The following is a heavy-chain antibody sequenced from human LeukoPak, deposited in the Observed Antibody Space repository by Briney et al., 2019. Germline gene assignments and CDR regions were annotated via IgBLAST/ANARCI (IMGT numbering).Heavy chain of an antibody. CDR2: ISGYNGKT. CDR3: ARALSIVAAGDY. V-gene: IGHV1-18*01. J-gene: IGHJ4*02. D-gene: IGHD6-13*01. CDR1: GYTFTSYG. Sequence: GASVKVSCKASGYTFTSYGISWVRQAPGQGLEWMGWISGYNGKTNYAQKLQGRVTKTTDTATSTAYMELRSLRSDDTAVYYCARALSIVAAGDYWGQGTLVTVSS.